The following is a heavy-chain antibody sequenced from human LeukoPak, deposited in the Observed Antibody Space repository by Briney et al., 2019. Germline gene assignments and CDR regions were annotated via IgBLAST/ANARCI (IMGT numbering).Heavy chain of an antibody. D-gene: IGHD1-14*01. CDR1: GGSISSGDYY. CDR2: IYYSGST. Sequence: RSETLSLTCTVSGGSISSGDYYWSWIRQPPGKGLEWIGYIYYSGSTYYNPSLKSRVTISVDTSKNQFSLKLSSVTAADTAVYYCARVTGVITESPYFDYWGQGTLVTVSS. CDR3: ARVTGVITESPYFDY. J-gene: IGHJ4*02. V-gene: IGHV4-30-4*01.